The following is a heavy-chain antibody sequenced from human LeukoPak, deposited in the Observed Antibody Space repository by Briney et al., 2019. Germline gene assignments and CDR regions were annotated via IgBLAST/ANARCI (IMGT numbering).Heavy chain of an antibody. J-gene: IGHJ5*02. CDR3: ARSGGPAREFNWFDP. CDR2: INHSGST. Sequence: SETLSLTCAVYGGSFSGYYWSWIRQPPGKGLEWIGEINHSGSTNYNPSLKSRVTISVDTSKNQFSLKLSSVTAADTAVYYCARSGGPAREFNWFDPWGQGTLVTVSS. D-gene: IGHD3-10*01. V-gene: IGHV4-34*01. CDR1: GGSFSGYY.